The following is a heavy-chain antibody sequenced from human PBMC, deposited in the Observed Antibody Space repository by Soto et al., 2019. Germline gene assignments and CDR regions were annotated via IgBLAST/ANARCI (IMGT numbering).Heavy chain of an antibody. CDR1: GYTFTSYG. V-gene: IGHV1-18*01. CDR2: ISGYDGNT. CDR3: VKGGSVTS. Sequence: ASVKVSCTASGYTFTSYGISWVRQAPGQGLEWVGWISGYDGNTDYAHKFRGRVTMTTDTSTNTAYMDLRSLRSDDTAVYYCVKGGSVTSWGQGTLVTVSS. J-gene: IGHJ4*02. D-gene: IGHD3-10*01.